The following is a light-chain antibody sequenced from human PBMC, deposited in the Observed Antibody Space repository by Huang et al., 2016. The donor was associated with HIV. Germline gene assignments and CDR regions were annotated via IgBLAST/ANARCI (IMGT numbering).Light chain of an antibody. CDR2: WAA. Sequence: DIVMTQSPDSLAVSLGERATINCKSSQSVIYSSNKKNDLAWYQQKPGQPPNLLIYWAATRESGVPDRFSGSGSGTDFTLTISNLQAEDVAVYYCQQYYSTPLTFGGGTKVELK. CDR1: QSVIYSSNKKND. CDR3: QQYYSTPLT. V-gene: IGKV4-1*01. J-gene: IGKJ4*01.